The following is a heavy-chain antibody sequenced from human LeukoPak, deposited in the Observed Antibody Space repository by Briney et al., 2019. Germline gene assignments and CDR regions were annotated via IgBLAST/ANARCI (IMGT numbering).Heavy chain of an antibody. Sequence: SETLSLTCTVSGYSISSGYYWGWIRQPPGKGLEWIGSIYHSGSTYYNPSLKSRVTISVDTSKNQFSLKLSSVTAADTAVYYCARGDWGDYYYYYYYMDVWGKGTTVTVSS. D-gene: IGHD2-21*02. CDR2: IYHSGST. CDR1: GYSISSGYY. V-gene: IGHV4-38-2*02. CDR3: ARGDWGDYYYYYYYMDV. J-gene: IGHJ6*03.